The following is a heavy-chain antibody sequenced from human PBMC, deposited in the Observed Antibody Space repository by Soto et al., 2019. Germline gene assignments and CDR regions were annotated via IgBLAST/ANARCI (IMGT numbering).Heavy chain of an antibody. Sequence: EVQLLESGGGLVQPGGSLRLSCAASGFTFSSYAMSWVRQAPGKGLEWVSSISGSGDSTYYADSVKGRFTISRDNTKNTLYLQMNSLRAEDAAVYYCAKYYGSIVCAFDIWGQWTMVTVSS. CDR3: AKYYGSIVCAFDI. V-gene: IGHV3-23*01. CDR2: ISGSGDST. J-gene: IGHJ3*02. CDR1: GFTFSSYA. D-gene: IGHD3-10*01.